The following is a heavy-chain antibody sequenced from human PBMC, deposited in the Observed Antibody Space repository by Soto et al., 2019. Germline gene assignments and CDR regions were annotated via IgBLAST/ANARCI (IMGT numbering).Heavy chain of an antibody. D-gene: IGHD3-10*01. Sequence: SETLSLTCTVSGGSISSYYWSWIRQPPGKGLEWIGYIYYSGSTNYNPSLKSRVTISVDTSKNQFSLKLSSVTAADTAVYYCAGERRRHIMVRGANDAFDIWGQGTMVTVSS. CDR2: IYYSGST. CDR1: GGSISSYY. CDR3: AGERRRHIMVRGANDAFDI. V-gene: IGHV4-59*01. J-gene: IGHJ3*02.